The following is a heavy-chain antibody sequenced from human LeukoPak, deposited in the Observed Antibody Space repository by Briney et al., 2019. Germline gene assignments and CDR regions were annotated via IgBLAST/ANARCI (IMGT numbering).Heavy chain of an antibody. CDR3: ARGAIAAAGPYYFDY. V-gene: IGHV3-30*03. D-gene: IGHD6-13*01. J-gene: IGHJ4*02. CDR2: ISYDGSNK. Sequence: GGSLRLSCAASGFTFSSYSMNWVRQAPGKGLEWVAVISYDGSNKYYADSVKGRFTISRDNSKNTLYLQMNSLRAEDTAVYYCARGAIAAAGPYYFDYWGQGTLVTVSS. CDR1: GFTFSSYS.